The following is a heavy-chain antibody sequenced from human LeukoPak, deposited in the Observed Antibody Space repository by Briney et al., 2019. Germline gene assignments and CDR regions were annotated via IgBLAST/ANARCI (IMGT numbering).Heavy chain of an antibody. V-gene: IGHV4-39*02. CDR1: NGSMTSDSYY. CDR3: ARLWIVATWFDA. CDR2: IFYSGKT. J-gene: IGHJ5*02. D-gene: IGHD2-2*03. Sequence: SETLPLTCTVSNGSMTSDSYYWAWVRQPPGKGLEWIGTIFYSGKTYYSASLKSRVTVSLDTSKKNFSLRLSSVTAADTAVYYCARLWIVATWFDAWGQGALVTVSS.